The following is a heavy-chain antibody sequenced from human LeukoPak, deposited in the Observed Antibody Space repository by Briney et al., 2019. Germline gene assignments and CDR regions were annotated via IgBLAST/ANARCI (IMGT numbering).Heavy chain of an antibody. CDR1: GFTFSSYG. J-gene: IGHJ4*02. CDR3: AKGSEYSSSVFDY. Sequence: GRTLRLSCAASGFTFSSYGMNWVRQAPGKGLEWVAVIWYDGSNKYYADSVKGRFTISRDNSKNTLYLQMNSLRAEDTAVYYCAKGSEYSSSVFDYWGQGTLVTVSS. D-gene: IGHD6-6*01. V-gene: IGHV3-33*06. CDR2: IWYDGSNK.